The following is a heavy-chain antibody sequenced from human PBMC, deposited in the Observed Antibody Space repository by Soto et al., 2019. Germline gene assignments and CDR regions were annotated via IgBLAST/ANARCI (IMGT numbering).Heavy chain of an antibody. D-gene: IGHD3-22*01. V-gene: IGHV2-5*02. CDR1: GFSLSTSGVG. Sequence: QITLKESGPTLVKPTQTLTLTCTFSGFSLSTSGVGVGWIRQPPGKALEWLALIYWDDDKRYSPSLKSRLTITNDTAKNQVVLTMTNMDPVDTATYYCAHRSYYYDSSGPGFNYWGQGTLVTVSS. CDR3: AHRSYYYDSSGPGFNY. J-gene: IGHJ4*02. CDR2: IYWDDDK.